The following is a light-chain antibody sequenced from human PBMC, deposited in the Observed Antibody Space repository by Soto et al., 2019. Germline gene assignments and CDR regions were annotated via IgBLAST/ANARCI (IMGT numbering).Light chain of an antibody. CDR2: SAS. Sequence: DIQMTQSPPSLSASVGDRVTITCRASQSIGNSLAWYQQKPGTVPKLLIYSASTLQSGVPSRFSGSGSGTDFTLTISSLQPEDVAAYYCQKYNTVPATFGQGTRLEI. CDR3: QKYNTVPAT. CDR1: QSIGNS. V-gene: IGKV1-27*01. J-gene: IGKJ5*01.